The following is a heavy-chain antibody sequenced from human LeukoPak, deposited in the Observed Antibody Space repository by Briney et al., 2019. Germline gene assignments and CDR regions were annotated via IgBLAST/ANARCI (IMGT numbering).Heavy chain of an antibody. J-gene: IGHJ5*02. CDR2: NNHSGST. D-gene: IGHD3-10*01. Sequence: PSETLSLTCAVYGGSFSDYYWSLIRRPPGKGLEWIGENNHSGSTNYNPSLKSRVTISVDTSKNQFSLKLSSVTAADTAVYYCARVRGDYYGSGIGSWFDPWGQGTLVTVSS. CDR3: ARVRGDYYGSGIGSWFDP. CDR1: GGSFSDYY. V-gene: IGHV4-34*01.